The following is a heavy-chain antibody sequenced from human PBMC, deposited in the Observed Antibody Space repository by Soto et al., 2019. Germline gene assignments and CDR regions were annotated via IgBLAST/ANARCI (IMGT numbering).Heavy chain of an antibody. J-gene: IGHJ5*02. V-gene: IGHV4-59*01. CDR2: IYYSGST. D-gene: IGHD3-22*01. CDR1: GGSISSYY. CDR3: ARGPDSSGVDP. Sequence: SETLSLTCTVSGGSISSYYWSWIRQPPGKGLEWIGYIYYSGSTNYNPSLKSRVTISVDTSKNQFSLKLSSVTAADTAVYYCARGPDSSGVDPWGQGTLVTVSS.